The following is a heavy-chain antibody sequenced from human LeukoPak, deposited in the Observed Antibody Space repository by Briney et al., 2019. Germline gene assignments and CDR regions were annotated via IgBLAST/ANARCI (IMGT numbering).Heavy chain of an antibody. V-gene: IGHV3-7*03. CDR2: IKQGGSER. CDR3: ARKVMYCSSTSCRDDY. D-gene: IGHD2-2*01. CDR1: GFIFRNYW. J-gene: IGHJ4*02. Sequence: PGGSLRLSCAASGFIFRNYWMNWVRQAPGKGLEWVANIKQGGSERSYVDSVKGRFTISRDNAKKLLYLQMNSLRSDDTAVYYCARKVMYCSSTSCRDDYWGQGTLVTVSS.